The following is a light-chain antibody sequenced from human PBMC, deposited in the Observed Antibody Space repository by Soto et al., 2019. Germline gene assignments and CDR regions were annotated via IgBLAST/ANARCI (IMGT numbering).Light chain of an antibody. CDR2: GAS. CDR3: QQYGSSPPFT. CDR1: QSVSSSY. Sequence: EIVLTESPGTLSLSQGERARLSCRASQSVSSSYLAWYQQKPGQAPRLLIYGASSRATGIPDRFSGSGSGTDFTLTISRLEPGDFAVYYCQQYGSSPPFTFGPGTKVDIK. J-gene: IGKJ3*01. V-gene: IGKV3-20*01.